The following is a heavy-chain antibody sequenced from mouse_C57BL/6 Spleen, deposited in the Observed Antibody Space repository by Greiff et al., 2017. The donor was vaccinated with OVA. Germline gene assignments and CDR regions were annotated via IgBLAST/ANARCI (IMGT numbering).Heavy chain of an antibody. V-gene: IGHV1-82*01. CDR3: ARSTGHAMDY. J-gene: IGHJ4*01. CDR2: IYPGDGDT. Sequence: VQGVESGPELVKPGASVKISCKASGYAFSSSWMNWVKQRPGKGLEWIGRIYPGDGDTNYNGKFKGKATLTADKSSSTAYMQLSSLTSEDSAVYFCARSTGHAMDYWGQGTSVTVSS. D-gene: IGHD4-1*02. CDR1: GYAFSSSW.